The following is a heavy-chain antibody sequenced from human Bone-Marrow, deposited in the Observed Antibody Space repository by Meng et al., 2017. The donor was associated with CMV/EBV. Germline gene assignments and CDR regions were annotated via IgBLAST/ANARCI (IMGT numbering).Heavy chain of an antibody. CDR1: GYSFSGYY. CDR2: INAISGAT. Sequence: ASVKVSCKGSGYSFSGYYMHWVRQAPGQGLQWMGWINAISGATKYTQKFQGRVTMTTDTSISTVFMELSGLRSDDTAVYYCARDRSRSLYQTINRYYGMDFWGQGTTVTVSS. J-gene: IGHJ6*02. D-gene: IGHD3-16*02. V-gene: IGHV1-2*02. CDR3: ARDRSRSLYQTINRYYGMDF.